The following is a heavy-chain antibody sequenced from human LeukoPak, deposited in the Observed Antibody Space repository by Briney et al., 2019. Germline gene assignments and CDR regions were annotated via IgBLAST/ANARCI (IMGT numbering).Heavy chain of an antibody. Sequence: PSETLSLTCTVSGGSIGSYYWSWIRQPPGKGLEWIGYIYYSGSTNYNPSLKSRVTISVDTSKNQFSLKLSSVTAADTAVYYCARGEGIVGATFHYWGQGTLVTVSS. CDR3: ARGEGIVGATFHY. CDR2: IYYSGST. V-gene: IGHV4-59*01. J-gene: IGHJ4*02. CDR1: GGSIGSYY. D-gene: IGHD1-26*01.